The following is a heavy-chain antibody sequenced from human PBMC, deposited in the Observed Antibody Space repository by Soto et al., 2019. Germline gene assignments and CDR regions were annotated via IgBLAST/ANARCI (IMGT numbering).Heavy chain of an antibody. CDR2: IDWEDDK. J-gene: IGHJ4*02. V-gene: IGHV2-70*01. Sequence: SGPTLVNPTQTLTLTCTFSGFSLTTSGMCVSWIRQSPGKALEWLALIDWEDDKYYSTSLKTRLTISKDTSKNQVVLTMTNLDPVDTATYYCARTSYYDTNGYYYGDRRLLDYWGQGILVTVSS. CDR3: ARTSYYDTNGYYYGDRRLLDY. CDR1: GFSLTTSGMC. D-gene: IGHD3-22*01.